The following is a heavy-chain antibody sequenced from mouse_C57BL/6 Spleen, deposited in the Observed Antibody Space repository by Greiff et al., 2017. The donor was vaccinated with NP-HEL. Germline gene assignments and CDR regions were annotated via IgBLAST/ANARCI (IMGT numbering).Heavy chain of an antibody. CDR3: ARGEMGLRQGDYAMDY. CDR2: ISYDGSN. CDR1: GYSITSGYY. V-gene: IGHV3-6*01. J-gene: IGHJ4*01. D-gene: IGHD2-4*01. Sequence: EVKLMESGPGLVKPSQSLSLTCSVTGYSITSGYYWNWIRQFPGNKLEWMGYISYDGSNNYNPSLKNRISITRDTSKNQFFLKLNSVTTEDTATYYCARGEMGLRQGDYAMDYWGQGTSVTVSS.